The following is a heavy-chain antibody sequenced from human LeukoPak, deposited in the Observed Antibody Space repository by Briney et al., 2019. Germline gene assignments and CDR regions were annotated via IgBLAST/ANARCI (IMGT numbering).Heavy chain of an antibody. CDR2: ITGSGGRT. V-gene: IGHV3-23*01. CDR1: GFTFSDYY. D-gene: IGHD3-10*01. Sequence: PGGSLRLSCAASGFTFSDYYMSWIRQAPGKGLEWVSGITGSGGRTYYADSVKGRFTISRDNSKNTLYLQMNSLRAEDTAVYYCALVRGVIMHDYWGQGTLVTVSS. CDR3: ALVRGVIMHDY. J-gene: IGHJ4*02.